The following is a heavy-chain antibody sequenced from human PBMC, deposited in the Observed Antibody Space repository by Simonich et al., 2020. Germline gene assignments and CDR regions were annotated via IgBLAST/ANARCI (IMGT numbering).Heavy chain of an antibody. CDR3: ARASRGTWWYYYFDY. CDR2: LSAYNGKT. Sequence: QVQLVQSGAEVKKPGASVKVSCKASGYTFTSDGISGVRQAPGQGLEWMGWLSAYNGKTNYAQKHQGRVTMTTDTSTSTADMELRSLRSDDTAVYYCARASRGTWWYYYFDYWGQGTLVTVSS. J-gene: IGHJ4*02. V-gene: IGHV1-18*01. D-gene: IGHD2-15*01. CDR1: GYTFTSDG.